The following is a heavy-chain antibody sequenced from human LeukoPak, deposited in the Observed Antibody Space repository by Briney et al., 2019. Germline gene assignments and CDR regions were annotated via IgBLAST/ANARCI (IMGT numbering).Heavy chain of an antibody. J-gene: IGHJ4*02. Sequence: GRSLRLSCVGSGFSLNEYGIHWVRQAPGKGLEWVAVVSYDGSHKYYADSVKGRFTISRDTSSDTVSLQMNSLRVEDTAFYYCARAGLNGDVDYWGQGTLVTVSS. CDR3: ARAGLNGDVDY. V-gene: IGHV3-30*03. CDR1: GFSLNEYG. CDR2: VSYDGSHK. D-gene: IGHD4-17*01.